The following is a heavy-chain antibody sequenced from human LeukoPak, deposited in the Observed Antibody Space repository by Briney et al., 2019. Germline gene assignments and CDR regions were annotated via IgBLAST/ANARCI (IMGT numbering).Heavy chain of an antibody. Sequence: GGSLSRSCAASGFTFSSYAMSWVRQAPGKGLEWVSALSGSGGSTYYADSVKGRFTIYRDNTKNTLYLQMNSLRAGDTAVYYCAKARGSGWLPGDYWVQGTLVTVSS. CDR2: LSGSGGST. D-gene: IGHD6-19*01. V-gene: IGHV3-23*01. CDR1: GFTFSSYA. CDR3: AKARGSGWLPGDY. J-gene: IGHJ4*02.